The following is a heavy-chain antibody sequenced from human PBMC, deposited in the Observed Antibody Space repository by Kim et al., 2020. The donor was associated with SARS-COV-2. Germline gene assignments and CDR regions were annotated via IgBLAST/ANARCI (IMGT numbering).Heavy chain of an antibody. Sequence: GGSLRLSCAASGFTFSSYAMYWVRQPPGKGLLWVAVMSYNGVNKYYADSVKGRFTISRDNSKSTLYLQMNTLRGEDTAVYYCARAGSDYDFYYNYAMDVWGQGSTVTVSS. J-gene: IGHJ6*02. D-gene: IGHD4-17*01. V-gene: IGHV3-30-3*01. CDR2: MSYNGVNK. CDR1: GFTFSSYA. CDR3: ARAGSDYDFYYNYAMDV.